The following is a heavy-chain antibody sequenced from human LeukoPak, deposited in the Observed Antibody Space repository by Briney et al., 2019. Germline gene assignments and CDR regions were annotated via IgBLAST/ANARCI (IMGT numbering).Heavy chain of an antibody. J-gene: IGHJ4*02. V-gene: IGHV3-48*01. CDR3: ARAFGTNYDFWSGYSGYFDY. D-gene: IGHD3-3*01. CDR2: ISSSSSTI. Sequence: PGGSLRLSCAASGFTFSSYSMNWVRQAPGKGLEWVSYISSSSSTIYYADSVKGRFTISRDNAKNSLYLQMNSLRAEDTAVYYCARAFGTNYDFWSGYSGYFDYWGQGTLVTVSS. CDR1: GFTFSSYS.